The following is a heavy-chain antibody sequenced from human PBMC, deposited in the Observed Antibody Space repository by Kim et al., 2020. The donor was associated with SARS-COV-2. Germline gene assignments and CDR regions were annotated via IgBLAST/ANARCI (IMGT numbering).Heavy chain of an antibody. J-gene: IGHJ4*01. V-gene: IGHV3-30*04. Sequence: GGSLRLSCAASGFSFSNYAMFWVRQAPGKGLEWVALISYDGTNKDYADSVKGRFTISRDNSKSTLYLQMNSLRVADTAVYFCARKPTTSSRSYCCEYWGQGSLVTVSS. CDR2: ISYDGTNK. CDR1: GFSFSNYA. D-gene: IGHD6-13*01. CDR3: ARKPTTSSRSYCCEY.